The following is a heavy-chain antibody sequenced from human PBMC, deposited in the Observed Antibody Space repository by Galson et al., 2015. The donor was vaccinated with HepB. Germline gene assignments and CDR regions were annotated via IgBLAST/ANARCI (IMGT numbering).Heavy chain of an antibody. CDR1: GFTFSSYG. CDR2: ISYDGSNK. D-gene: IGHD6-19*01. J-gene: IGHJ6*02. V-gene: IGHV3-30*18. CDR3: AKEGEGGSGWGVIVYYYYGMDV. Sequence: SLRLSCAASGFTFSSYGMHWVRQAPGKGLEWVAVISYDGSNKYYADSVKGRFTISRDNSKNTLYLQMNSLRAEDTAVYYCAKEGEGGSGWGVIVYYYYGMDVWGQGTTVTVSS.